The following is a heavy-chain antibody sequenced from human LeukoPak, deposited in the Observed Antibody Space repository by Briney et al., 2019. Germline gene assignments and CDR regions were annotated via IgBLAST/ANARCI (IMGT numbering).Heavy chain of an antibody. CDR3: ARGYSSRWFNFDY. D-gene: IGHD6-13*01. CDR2: IYSGGST. J-gene: IGHJ4*02. CDR1: GFTFRSYD. Sequence: GGSLRLSCVASGFTFRSYDMFWVRQAPGKGLEWVSVIYSGGSTNYADSVKGRFTISRDNSKNTLYLQMNSLRAEDTAVYYCARGYSSRWFNFDYWGQGTLVTVSS. V-gene: IGHV3-53*01.